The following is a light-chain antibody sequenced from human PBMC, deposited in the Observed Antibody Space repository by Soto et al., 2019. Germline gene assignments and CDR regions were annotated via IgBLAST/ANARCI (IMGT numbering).Light chain of an antibody. CDR2: GAS. CDR3: KQYSRPSMYT. Sequence: EIVLTQSPGTLSLSPGERATLSCRASQSVSSSYLAWYQQKPGQAPRLLIYGASSRATGIPDRFSGSGSGTDLTLPISTMDPEDFAMYYCKQYSRPSMYTFGKGTKLEIK. J-gene: IGKJ2*01. CDR1: QSVSSSY. V-gene: IGKV3-20*01.